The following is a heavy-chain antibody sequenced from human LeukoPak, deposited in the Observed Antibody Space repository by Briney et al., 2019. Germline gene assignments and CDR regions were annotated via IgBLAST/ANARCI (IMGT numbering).Heavy chain of an antibody. CDR2: INPNSGAT. CDR1: GYTFTGYY. CDR3: ARGIYSNYVDY. D-gene: IGHD4-11*01. V-gene: IGHV1-2*02. J-gene: IGHJ4*02. Sequence: ASMKVSCKASGYTFTGYYMHWVRQAPGQGLEWMGWINPNSGATTYPQKFQGRVTMTRDTSITTAYMELSRLRSDDTAVYYCARGIYSNYVDYWGQGTLVTVSS.